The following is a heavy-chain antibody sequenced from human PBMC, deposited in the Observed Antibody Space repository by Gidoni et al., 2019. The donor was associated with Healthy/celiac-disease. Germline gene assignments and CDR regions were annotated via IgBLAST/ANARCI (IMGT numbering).Heavy chain of an antibody. CDR2: INPNSGGT. Sequence: QVQLVQSGAEVKKPGASVTVSCKASGYTFTGYYMHWVRQAPGQGLEWMGWINPNSGGTNYAQKFQGRVTMTRDTSISTAYMELSRLRSDDTAVYYCAREGRRSSTSNRGWFDPWGQGTLVTVSS. J-gene: IGHJ5*02. CDR3: AREGRRSSTSNRGWFDP. CDR1: GYTFTGYY. D-gene: IGHD2-2*01. V-gene: IGHV1-2*02.